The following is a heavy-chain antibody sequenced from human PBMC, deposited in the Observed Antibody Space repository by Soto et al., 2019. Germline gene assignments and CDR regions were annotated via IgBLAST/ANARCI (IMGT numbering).Heavy chain of an antibody. CDR1: GFTLSNYW. CDR3: ARRPTAGTLDY. CDR2: INSDGSST. Sequence: EVQLVASGGGLVQPGDSLRLSCAASGFTLSNYWMYWVRQAPGKGLVWVSRINSDGSSTTYADSVKGRFTISRDSAKNTLYLQMNSLRAEDTAVYYCARRPTAGTLDYWGQGTLVTVSS. J-gene: IGHJ4*02. V-gene: IGHV3-74*01. D-gene: IGHD6-13*01.